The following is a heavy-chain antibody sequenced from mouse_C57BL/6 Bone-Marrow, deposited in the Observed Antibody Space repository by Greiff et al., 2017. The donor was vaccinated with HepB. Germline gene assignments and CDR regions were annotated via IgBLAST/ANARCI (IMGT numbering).Heavy chain of an antibody. CDR3: ARATRSDYYFDY. Sequence: QVQLQQPGAELVKPGASVKLSCKASGYTFTSYWMHWVKQRPGRGLEWIGMIHPNSGSTNYNEKFKSKATLTVDKSSSTAYMQLSSLTSEDSAVYDCARATRSDYYFDYWGQGTTVTVSS. V-gene: IGHV1-64*01. J-gene: IGHJ2*01. CDR2: IHPNSGST. CDR1: GYTFTSYW.